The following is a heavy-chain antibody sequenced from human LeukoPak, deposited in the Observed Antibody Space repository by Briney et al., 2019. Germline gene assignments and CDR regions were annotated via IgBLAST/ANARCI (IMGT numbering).Heavy chain of an antibody. V-gene: IGHV1-24*01. Sequence: ASVKVSCKVSGYTLTELSMHWVRQAPGKGLEWMGGFDPEDGETICAQRFQGRVTMTEDTSTDTAYMELSSLRSEDTAVYYCATTPWGLYDSSGYYYTYWGQGTLVTVSS. CDR3: ATTPWGLYDSSGYYYTY. CDR2: FDPEDGET. J-gene: IGHJ4*02. CDR1: GYTLTELS. D-gene: IGHD3-22*01.